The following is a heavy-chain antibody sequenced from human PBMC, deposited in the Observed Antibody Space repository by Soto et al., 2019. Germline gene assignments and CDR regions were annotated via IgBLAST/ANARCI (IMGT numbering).Heavy chain of an antibody. CDR2: ISYSGNT. D-gene: IGHD6-19*01. J-gene: IGHJ5*02. V-gene: IGHV4-31*03. Sequence: QVQLQESGPGLVKPSQTLSLTCTVSGGSINSGDYYWSWVRQVPGKGLERIGFISYSGNTHYNPSLESRVTISKDTSKNQFSLRLNSMTAADSAVYYCAREVSPNSRGWYTVLVRWFDPWGQGTLVTDSS. CDR3: AREVSPNSRGWYTVLVRWFDP. CDR1: GGSINSGDYY.